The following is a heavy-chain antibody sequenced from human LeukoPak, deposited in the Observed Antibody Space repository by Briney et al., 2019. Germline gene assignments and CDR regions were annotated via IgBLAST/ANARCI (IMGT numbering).Heavy chain of an antibody. D-gene: IGHD3-22*01. CDR1: RYTSTGDY. V-gene: IGHV1-2*02. CDR2: INPNSGGT. CDR3: ARDVRGVTMIVVVRGGYYFDY. J-gene: IGHJ4*02. Sequence: ASVNVSCMPSRYTSTGDYMHWVRHAPGQGLEWMGWINPNSGGTNYAQKGRGRDTMTRDTSISTAYMELSRMRSDDTGVYYCARDVRGVTMIVVVRGGYYFDYWGQGTLVTVSS.